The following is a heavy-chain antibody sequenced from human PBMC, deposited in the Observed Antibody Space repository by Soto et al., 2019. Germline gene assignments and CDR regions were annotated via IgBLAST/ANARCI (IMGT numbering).Heavy chain of an antibody. J-gene: IGHJ6*02. CDR2: LYNTGST. V-gene: IGHV4-59*01. Sequence: SETLSLTCTVSGGSISRYYWSWIRQPPGKGLEWIGYLYNTGSTIYNPSLKSRVTISVDTSKNQFSLKLNSVTAADTAVYYCARDLWGYCGADCYPLDVWGQGTTVTVSS. CDR1: GGSISRYY. D-gene: IGHD2-21*02. CDR3: ARDLWGYCGADCYPLDV.